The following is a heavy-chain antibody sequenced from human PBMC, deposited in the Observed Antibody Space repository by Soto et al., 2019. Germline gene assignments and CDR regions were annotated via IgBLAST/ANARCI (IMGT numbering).Heavy chain of an antibody. J-gene: IGHJ4*02. CDR2: ISKSDYT. Sequence: GGSLRLSCTVSGFAFNNYGINWVRQAPGKGLEWVSSISKSDYTYYSDSVKGRFTISRDNAKNSVSLQMDTLRVEDTAVYYCAREDSIIIPAVSDFWGQGTLVTVSS. CDR3: AREDSIIIPAVSDF. CDR1: GFAFNNYG. D-gene: IGHD2-2*01. V-gene: IGHV3-21*01.